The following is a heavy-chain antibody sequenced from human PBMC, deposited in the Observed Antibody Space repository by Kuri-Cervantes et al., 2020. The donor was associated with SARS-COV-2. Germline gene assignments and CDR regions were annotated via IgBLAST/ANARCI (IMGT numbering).Heavy chain of an antibody. CDR2: IGTADDT. V-gene: IGHV3-13*04. CDR3: ARDGQYYYDSSGYYSDWYFDL. CDR1: GFTFSSYD. D-gene: IGHD3-22*01. J-gene: IGHJ2*01. Sequence: GESLKISCAASGFTFSSYDMHWVRQATGKGLEWVSAIGTADDTYYPGSVKGRFTISRENAKNSLYLQMNSLRAGDTAVYYCARDGQYYYDSSGYYSDWYFDLWGRGTLVTVSS.